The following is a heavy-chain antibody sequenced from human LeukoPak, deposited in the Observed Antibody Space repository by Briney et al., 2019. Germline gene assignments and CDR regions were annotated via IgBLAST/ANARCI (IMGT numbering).Heavy chain of an antibody. CDR2: IYYSGST. J-gene: IGHJ3*02. Sequence: SETLSLTCTVSGGSISSYYWSWIRQPPGKGLEWIGYIYYSGSTNYNPSLKSRVTISVDTSKNQFSLKLSSVTAADTAVYYCARGARKTYCRGDCYSVAFDIWGQGTMVTVSS. V-gene: IGHV4-59*01. D-gene: IGHD2-21*01. CDR3: ARGARKTYCRGDCYSVAFDI. CDR1: GGSISSYY.